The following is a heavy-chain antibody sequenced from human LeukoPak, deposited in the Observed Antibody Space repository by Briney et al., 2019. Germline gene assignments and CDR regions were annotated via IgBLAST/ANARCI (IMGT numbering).Heavy chain of an antibody. Sequence: SETPSLTCTVSGGSISSHYWSWIRQPPGKGQEWIGYIYYSGSTNYNPSLKSRVTISVDTSKNQFSLKLSSVTAADTAVYYCAGRFLEWFPFDYWGQGTLVTVSS. CDR2: IYYSGST. V-gene: IGHV4-59*11. CDR1: GGSISSHY. D-gene: IGHD3-3*01. J-gene: IGHJ4*02. CDR3: AGRFLEWFPFDY.